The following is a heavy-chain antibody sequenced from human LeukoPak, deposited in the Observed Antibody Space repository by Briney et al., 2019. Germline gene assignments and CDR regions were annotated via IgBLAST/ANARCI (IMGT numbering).Heavy chain of an antibody. D-gene: IGHD6-13*01. V-gene: IGHV3-53*01. Sequence: GGSLRLSCAASGFTVSSNYMSWVRQAPGKGLEWVSVIYSGGSTYYADSVKGQFTISRDNSKNTLYLQMNSLRAEDTAVYYCARRTTIIAAADLANWYFDLWGRGTLVTVSS. CDR3: ARRTTIIAAADLANWYFDL. CDR2: IYSGGST. CDR1: GFTVSSNY. J-gene: IGHJ2*01.